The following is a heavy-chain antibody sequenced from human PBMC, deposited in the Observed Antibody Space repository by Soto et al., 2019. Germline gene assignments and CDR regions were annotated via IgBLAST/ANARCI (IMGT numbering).Heavy chain of an antibody. J-gene: IGHJ4*02. CDR3: AKPEEVVRGFDF. CDR1: GFTFGHSA. V-gene: IGHV3-23*01. D-gene: IGHD3-10*01. Sequence: PGGSLRLSCAASGFTFGHSAMSWVRQAPGKGLEWVAAISGTGGAAYYADSVKGRFTISRDNSRNTLFLQMNSLRVDDTAIYHCAKPEEVVRGFDFWGLGTLFTVSS. CDR2: ISGTGGAA.